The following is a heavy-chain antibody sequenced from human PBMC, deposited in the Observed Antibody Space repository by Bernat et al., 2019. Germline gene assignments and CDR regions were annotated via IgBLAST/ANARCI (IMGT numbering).Heavy chain of an antibody. Sequence: EVQLVESGGGLVQPGGSLRLSCAASGFTFSSYWMHWVRQDPGKGPVWVSRIKSDGSSTSYADSVKGRFTISRDNAKNTLYLQMNSLRAEDTAVYYCARERGTAFDSWGQGTMVIVSS. CDR2: IKSDGSST. CDR1: GFTFSSYW. CDR3: ARERGTAFDS. J-gene: IGHJ3*02. D-gene: IGHD1-1*01. V-gene: IGHV3-74*01.